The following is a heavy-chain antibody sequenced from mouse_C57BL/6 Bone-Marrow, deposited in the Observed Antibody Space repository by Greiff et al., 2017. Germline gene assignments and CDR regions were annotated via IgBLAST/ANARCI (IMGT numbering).Heavy chain of an antibody. Sequence: EVQLQQSGPVLVKPGASVKMSCKASGYTFTDYYINWVKQSHGKSLEWIGVINPYNGGTSYNQKFKGKATLTVDKSSSPAYMELNSLTSEDSAVYYCARGNGYPGAYWGQGTLVTVSA. CDR3: ARGNGYPGAY. CDR2: INPYNGGT. J-gene: IGHJ3*01. CDR1: GYTFTDYY. D-gene: IGHD2-2*01. V-gene: IGHV1-19*01.